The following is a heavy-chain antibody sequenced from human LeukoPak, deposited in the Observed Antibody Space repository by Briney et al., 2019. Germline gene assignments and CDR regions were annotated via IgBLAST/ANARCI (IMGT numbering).Heavy chain of an antibody. V-gene: IGHV3-21*01. J-gene: IGHJ4*02. CDR2: TSSSSSYI. CDR3: AREVLGDSSGYTYYFDY. D-gene: IGHD3-22*01. Sequence: GGSLRLSCAASGFTFSSYSMNWVRQAPGKGLEWVSSTSSSSSYIYYADSVKGRFTISRDNAKNSLYLQMNSLRAEDTAVYYCAREVLGDSSGYTYYFDYWGQGTLVTVSS. CDR1: GFTFSSYS.